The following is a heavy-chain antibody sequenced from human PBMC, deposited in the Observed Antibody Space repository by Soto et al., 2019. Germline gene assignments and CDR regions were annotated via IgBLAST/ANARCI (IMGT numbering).Heavy chain of an antibody. Sequence: QLQLQESGPGLVKPSETLSLTCNVPGGAINSETYYWAWIRQPPGKGLEWIGSIYYSGTTYYNPSLKSRVTISVDTSKNQFSLRLSSVTAADKAVYYGARHGNGYSYGMDVWGQGTTVTVSS. V-gene: IGHV4-39*01. J-gene: IGHJ6*02. CDR1: GGAINSETYY. D-gene: IGHD2-21*01. CDR2: IYYSGTT. CDR3: ARHGNGYSYGMDV.